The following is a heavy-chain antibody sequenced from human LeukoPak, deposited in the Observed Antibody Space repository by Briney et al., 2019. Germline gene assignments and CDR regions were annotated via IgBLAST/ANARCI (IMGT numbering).Heavy chain of an antibody. J-gene: IGHJ4*02. CDR2: ISISGGST. D-gene: IGHD3-22*01. Sequence: GGSLRLSCAASGFTFGSYAMNWVRQAPGKGLEWVSFISISGGSTYYAESVKGRFTISRDNSKNTLYLQLNSLRAEDTAIYYCAKDLTHYYDSTGYYFDYWGQGTLVTVSS. CDR1: GFTFGSYA. V-gene: IGHV3-23*01. CDR3: AKDLTHYYDSTGYYFDY.